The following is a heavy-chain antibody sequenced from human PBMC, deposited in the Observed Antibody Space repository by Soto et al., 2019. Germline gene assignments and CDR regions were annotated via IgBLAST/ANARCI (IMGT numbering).Heavy chain of an antibody. CDR2: IIPIFGTA. CDR1: GGTFSSYA. Sequence: QVQLVQSGAEVKKPGSSVKVSCKASGGTFSSYAISWVRQAPGQGLEWMGGIIPIFGTANYAQKFQGRVTITADESTSTAYMELSRLRSEDTAVYYCARVRYSSSSWYYYGMDVWGQGTTVTVSS. J-gene: IGHJ6*02. V-gene: IGHV1-69*01. D-gene: IGHD6-13*01. CDR3: ARVRYSSSSWYYYGMDV.